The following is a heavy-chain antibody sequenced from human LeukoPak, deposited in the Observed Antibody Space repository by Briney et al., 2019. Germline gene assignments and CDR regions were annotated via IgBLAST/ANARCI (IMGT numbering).Heavy chain of an antibody. CDR2: ISSSGSTI. Sequence: PGRSLRLSCAASGFTFSDYYMSWIRQAPGKGLEWVSYISSSGSTIYYADSVKGRFTISRDNAKNSLYLQMNSLRAEDTAVYYCARDARLRAVTTVRAFDIWGQGTMVTVSS. J-gene: IGHJ3*02. D-gene: IGHD4-17*01. CDR1: GFTFSDYY. CDR3: ARDARLRAVTTVRAFDI. V-gene: IGHV3-11*01.